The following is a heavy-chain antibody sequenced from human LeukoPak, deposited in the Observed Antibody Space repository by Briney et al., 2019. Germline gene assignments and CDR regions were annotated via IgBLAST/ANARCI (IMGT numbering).Heavy chain of an antibody. Sequence: PGGSLRLSCAASGFTFSSYSMNWVRQAPGKGLEWVSSISSSSSYIYYADSVKGRFTISRDNAKNSLYLQMNSLRAEDTAVYYCVRDWPGDSYGADPWGQGTLVTVSS. V-gene: IGHV3-21*01. CDR1: GFTFSSYS. D-gene: IGHD5-18*01. J-gene: IGHJ5*02. CDR3: VRDWPGDSYGADP. CDR2: ISSSSSYI.